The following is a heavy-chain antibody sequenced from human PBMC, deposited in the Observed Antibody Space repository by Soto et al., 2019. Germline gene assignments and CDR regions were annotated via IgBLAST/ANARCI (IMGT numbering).Heavy chain of an antibody. CDR1: GVSINSANW. CDR3: ARYCGGGSCYLGAFDI. J-gene: IGHJ3*02. D-gene: IGHD2-15*01. V-gene: IGHV4-4*02. Sequence: QMQLQESGPGLVKPSGTLSLTCTVSGVSINSANWWTWVRQSPGKGLEWIGEIYHSGSTNFNPSFESRVTISVDNSKNQFYLELTSVTAADTAVYYCARYCGGGSCYLGAFDIWGQGTMVTVSS. CDR2: IYHSGST.